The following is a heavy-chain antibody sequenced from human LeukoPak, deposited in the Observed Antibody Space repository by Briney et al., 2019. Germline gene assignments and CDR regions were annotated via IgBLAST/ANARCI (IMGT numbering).Heavy chain of an antibody. CDR3: ARTWIQLWRRSDY. Sequence: SETLSLTCAVYGGSFSGYYWSWIRQPPGEGLEWIGEINHSGSTNYNPSLKSRVTISVDTSKNQFSLKLSSVTAADTAVYYCARTWIQLWRRSDYWGQGTLVTVSS. V-gene: IGHV4-34*01. J-gene: IGHJ4*02. D-gene: IGHD5-18*01. CDR2: INHSGST. CDR1: GGSFSGYY.